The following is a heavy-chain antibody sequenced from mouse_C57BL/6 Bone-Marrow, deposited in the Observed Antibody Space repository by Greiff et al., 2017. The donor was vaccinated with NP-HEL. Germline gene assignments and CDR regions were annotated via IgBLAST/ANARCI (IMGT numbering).Heavy chain of an antibody. J-gene: IGHJ4*01. V-gene: IGHV14-4*01. CDR1: GFNIKDDY. D-gene: IGHD1-1*01. CDR3: TTGGSSPYAMDY. CDR2: IDPENGDT. Sequence: VQLQQSGAELVRPGASVKLSCTVSGFNIKDDYMHWVKQRPEHGLEWIGWIDPENGDTEYASKFQGKATITADTSSNTAYLQLSSLTSEDTAVYYCTTGGSSPYAMDYWGQGTSVTVSS.